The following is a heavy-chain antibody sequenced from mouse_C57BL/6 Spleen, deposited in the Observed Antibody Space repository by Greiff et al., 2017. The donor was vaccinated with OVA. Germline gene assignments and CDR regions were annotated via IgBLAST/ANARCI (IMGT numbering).Heavy chain of an antibody. CDR3: ARDYGSSTGAMDY. D-gene: IGHD1-1*01. Sequence: VQLVESGAELVKPGASVKISCKASGYAFSSYWMNWVKQRPGKGLEWIGQIYPGDGDTNYNGKFKGKATLTADKSSSTAYMQLSSLTSEDSAVYFCARDYGSSTGAMDYWGQGTSVTVSS. CDR1: GYAFSSYW. CDR2: IYPGDGDT. J-gene: IGHJ4*01. V-gene: IGHV1-80*01.